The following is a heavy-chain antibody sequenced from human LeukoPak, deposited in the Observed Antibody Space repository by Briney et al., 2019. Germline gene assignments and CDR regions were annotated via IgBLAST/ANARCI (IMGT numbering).Heavy chain of an antibody. CDR1: GFTLSSYG. CDR3: AKLGFDSSGSHSLVDY. V-gene: IGHV3-30*18. D-gene: IGHD3-22*01. Sequence: GGSLRLSCAASGFTLSSYGMHWVRQAPGKGLEWVAFISYDGSKKYYADFVKGRFTISRDNSKNTLYVELNSLRAEDTAVYYCAKLGFDSSGSHSLVDYWGQGTPVTVSS. CDR2: ISYDGSKK. J-gene: IGHJ4*02.